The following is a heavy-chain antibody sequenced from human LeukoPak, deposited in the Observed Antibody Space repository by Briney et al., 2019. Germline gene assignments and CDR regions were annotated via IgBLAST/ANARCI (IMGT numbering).Heavy chain of an antibody. J-gene: IGHJ4*02. V-gene: IGHV3-23*01. CDR1: GFTISSYA. CDR2: ISGSGGST. Sequence: GGSPRLSCAASGFTISSYAMSWVRQAPGKGLEWVSAISGSGGSTYYADSVKGRFTISRDNSKNTLYLQMNSLRAEDTAVYYCAKGSGPLQYYFDYWGQGTLVTVSS. CDR3: AKGSGPLQYYFDY. D-gene: IGHD2-15*01.